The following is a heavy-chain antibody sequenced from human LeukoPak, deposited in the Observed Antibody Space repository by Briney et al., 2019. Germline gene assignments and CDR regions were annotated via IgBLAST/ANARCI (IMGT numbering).Heavy chain of an antibody. J-gene: IGHJ4*02. CDR2: IYSGGYT. CDR1: GFTVSNNY. V-gene: IGHV3-53*01. Sequence: PGGSLRLSCAACGFTVSNNYMTWVRQAPGKGLDWVSVIYSGGYTYYADSVRCRFTISRDTSKNTLYLQMNSLRAEDTAVYYCARARDGYNSGFDYWGQGTLVTVSS. D-gene: IGHD5-24*01. CDR3: ARARDGYNSGFDY.